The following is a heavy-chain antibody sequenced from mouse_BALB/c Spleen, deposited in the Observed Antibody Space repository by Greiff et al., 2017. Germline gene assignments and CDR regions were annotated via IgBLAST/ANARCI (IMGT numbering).Heavy chain of an antibody. CDR1: GYTFSSYW. J-gene: IGHJ2*01. D-gene: IGHD1-1*01. Sequence: VQLQQSGAELMKPGASVKISCKATGYTFSSYWIEWVKQRPGHGLEWIGEILPGSGSTNYNEKFKGKATFTADTSSNTAYMQLSSLTSEDSAVYYCARFITTVVDGYWGQGTTLTVSS. CDR3: ARFITTVVDGY. CDR2: ILPGSGST. V-gene: IGHV1-9*01.